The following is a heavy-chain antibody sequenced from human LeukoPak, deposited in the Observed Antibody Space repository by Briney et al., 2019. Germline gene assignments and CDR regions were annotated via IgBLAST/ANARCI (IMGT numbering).Heavy chain of an antibody. J-gene: IGHJ4*02. Sequence: PGGSLRLSCAASGFTFSSYAMSWVRQAPGKGLEWVSAISGSGGSTYYADSVKGRFTISRDNSKNTLYLQMNSLRAEDTAVYYCAKLHGAGSSWYGGDYWGQGTLVTVSS. D-gene: IGHD6-13*01. CDR2: ISGSGGST. CDR3: AKLHGAGSSWYGGDY. V-gene: IGHV3-23*01. CDR1: GFTFSSYA.